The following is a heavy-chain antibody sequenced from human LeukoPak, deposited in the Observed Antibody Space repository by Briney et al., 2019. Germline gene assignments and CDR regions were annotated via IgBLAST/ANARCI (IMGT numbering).Heavy chain of an antibody. CDR2: IRSKAYGGTT. V-gene: IGHV3-49*04. D-gene: IGHD3-22*01. CDR1: GFTFGDYA. J-gene: IGHJ4*02. Sequence: PGGSLRLSGTASGFTFGDYAMSWVRQAPGKGLEWVGFIRSKAYGGTTEYAASVKGRFTISRDDSKSIAYLQMNSLRAEDTAVYYCARDGGYYDSSGYPMDYWGQGTLVTVSS. CDR3: ARDGGYYDSSGYPMDY.